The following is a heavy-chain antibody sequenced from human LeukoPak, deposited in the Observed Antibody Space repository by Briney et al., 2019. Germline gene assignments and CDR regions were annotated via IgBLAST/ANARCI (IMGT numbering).Heavy chain of an antibody. CDR1: GGSISSYY. CDR2: IYTSGST. V-gene: IGHV4-4*07. Sequence: SETLSLTCTVSGGSISSYYWSWIRQPAGKGLEWIGRIYTSGSTNYNPSLKSRVTMSVDTSKNQFSLKLSSVTAADTAVYYCARESATHTMIVVADAFDIWGQGTMVTVSS. J-gene: IGHJ3*02. CDR3: ARESATHTMIVVADAFDI. D-gene: IGHD3-22*01.